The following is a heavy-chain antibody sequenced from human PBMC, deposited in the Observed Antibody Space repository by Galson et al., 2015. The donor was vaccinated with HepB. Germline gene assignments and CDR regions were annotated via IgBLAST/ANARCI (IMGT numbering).Heavy chain of an antibody. CDR2: ISAYNGDT. CDR1: GYTFGSYG. D-gene: IGHD1-26*01. J-gene: IGHJ4*02. Sequence: SVKVSCKASGYTFGSYGMSWVRQAPGQGLEWMGWISAYNGDTNYAQKFRGRFTMTTYTSTSTAYMELRGLRSDDTAVYYCATILRGRAPYFDYWGQGTLVTVSS. V-gene: IGHV1-18*01. CDR3: ATILRGRAPYFDY.